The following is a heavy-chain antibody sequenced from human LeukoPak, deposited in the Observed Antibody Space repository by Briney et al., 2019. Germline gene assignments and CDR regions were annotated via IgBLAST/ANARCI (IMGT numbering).Heavy chain of an antibody. Sequence: PETLSLTCTLSGGSIRSYYWSWIRQPPGKGLEWIGYIYYSGSTNYNPSLKGRVTISVDTSKNQSSLNLSSVAAADTAVYYCARVSYTAIDYWGQGTLVTVSS. CDR3: ARVSYTAIDY. CDR2: IYYSGST. CDR1: GGSIRSYY. D-gene: IGHD5-18*01. J-gene: IGHJ4*02. V-gene: IGHV4-59*01.